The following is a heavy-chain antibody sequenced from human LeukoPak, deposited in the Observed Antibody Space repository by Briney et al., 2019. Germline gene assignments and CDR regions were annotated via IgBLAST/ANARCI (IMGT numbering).Heavy chain of an antibody. V-gene: IGHV4-59*02. J-gene: IGHJ4*02. Sequence: SETLSLTCTVSSASVSSDYWSWIRQSPGKGLEWIGYIYYSGSTNYNPSLKSRVTISVDTSKNQFSLKLSSVTAADTAVYYCARGRVTIFGVASYYFGYWGQGTLVTVSS. CDR1: SASVSSDY. D-gene: IGHD3-3*01. CDR2: IYYSGST. CDR3: ARGRVTIFGVASYYFGY.